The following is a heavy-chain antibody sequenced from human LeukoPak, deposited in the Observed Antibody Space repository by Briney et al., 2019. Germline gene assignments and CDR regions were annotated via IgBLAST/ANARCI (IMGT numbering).Heavy chain of an antibody. J-gene: IGHJ3*02. CDR1: GYTFTSYG. CDR3: AREQGFTYCSGGSCYPGDAFDI. Sequence: ASVKVSCKASGYTFTSYGISWVRQAPGQGLEWMGWISAYNGNTNYAQKPQGRVTMTTDTSTSTAYMELRSLRSDDTAVYYCAREQGFTYCSGGSCYPGDAFDIWGQGTMVTVSS. V-gene: IGHV1-18*01. CDR2: ISAYNGNT. D-gene: IGHD2-15*01.